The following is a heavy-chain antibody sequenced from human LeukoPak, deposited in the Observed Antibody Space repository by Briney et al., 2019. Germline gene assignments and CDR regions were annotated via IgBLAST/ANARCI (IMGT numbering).Heavy chain of an antibody. Sequence: GGSLRLSCTGSGFIFGDYAMSWFRQAPGKGLEWLGFIRSKAYGATTEYAASVKGRFTISRDNSKSIAYLQMDSLNTEVRAVYFCTRDWHCGGANCYSYDWGQGTLVTVSS. CDR1: GFIFGDYA. J-gene: IGHJ4*02. CDR2: IRSKAYGATT. D-gene: IGHD2-21*01. V-gene: IGHV3-49*03. CDR3: TRDWHCGGANCYSYD.